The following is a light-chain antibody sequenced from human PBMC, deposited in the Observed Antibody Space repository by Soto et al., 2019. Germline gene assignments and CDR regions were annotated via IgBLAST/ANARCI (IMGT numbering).Light chain of an antibody. Sequence: DIQMTQSPSSLSASVGDRVTITCRTSQDISNYLAWYQQRPGKVPKLLIYAASSLRSGVPSRFTASAFGTDFTLTISSLQPEDVATYYCQHYGRAPAPWTFGQGTKVAIK. CDR1: QDISNY. J-gene: IGKJ1*01. CDR2: AAS. V-gene: IGKV1-27*01. CDR3: QHYGRAPAPWT.